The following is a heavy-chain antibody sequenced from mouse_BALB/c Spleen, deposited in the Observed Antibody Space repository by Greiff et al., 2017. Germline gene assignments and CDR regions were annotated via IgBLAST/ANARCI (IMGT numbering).Heavy chain of an antibody. D-gene: IGHD1-1*01. CDR1: GYAFTNYL. Sequence: QVQLKESGAELVRPGTSVKVSCKASGYAFTNYLIEWVKQRPGQGLEWIGVINPGSGGTNYNEKFKGKATLTADKSSSTAYMQLSSLTSDDSAVYFCARGDYYGSSYEGYWGQGTTLTVSS. CDR3: ARGDYYGSSYEGY. V-gene: IGHV1-54*01. CDR2: INPGSGGT. J-gene: IGHJ2*01.